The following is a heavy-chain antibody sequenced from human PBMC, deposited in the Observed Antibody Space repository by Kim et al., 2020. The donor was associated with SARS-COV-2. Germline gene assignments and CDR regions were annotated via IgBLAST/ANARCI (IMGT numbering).Heavy chain of an antibody. CDR2: IYYSGST. J-gene: IGHJ3*02. Sequence: SETLSLTCTVSGGSISSYYWSWIRQPPGKGLEWIGYIYYSGSTNYNPSLKSRVTISVDTSKNQFSLKLSSVTAADTAVYYCARVGRDGYNRGAFDIWGQGTMVTVSS. D-gene: IGHD5-12*01. CDR1: GGSISSYY. CDR3: ARVGRDGYNRGAFDI. V-gene: IGHV4-59*01.